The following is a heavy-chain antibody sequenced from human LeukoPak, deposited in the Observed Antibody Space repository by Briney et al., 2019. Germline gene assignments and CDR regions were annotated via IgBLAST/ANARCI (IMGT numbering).Heavy chain of an antibody. D-gene: IGHD3-10*01. Sequence: PGGSLRLSCAASGFTVSSNYMSWVRQAPGKGLEWVSLIYSGGSTYYADSVKGRFTISRDNSKNTLYLQMNSLRAEDTAVYYCARAPDYYGSGSYYTNIEFDYWGQGTLVTVSS. V-gene: IGHV3-53*01. CDR3: ARAPDYYGSGSYYTNIEFDY. J-gene: IGHJ4*02. CDR1: GFTVSSNY. CDR2: IYSGGST.